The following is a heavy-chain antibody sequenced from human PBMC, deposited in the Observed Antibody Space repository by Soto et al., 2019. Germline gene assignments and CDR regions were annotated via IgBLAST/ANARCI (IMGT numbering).Heavy chain of an antibody. Sequence: GXSLRLSCAASGFAFSTYAMNWVRQAPGKGLEWVSAISGSGVSTYYADSVKGRFTISRDNSKNMLYLQMNSLRVEDTAIYNCHKIAPGLCGQGSLVTVSS. J-gene: IGHJ4*02. V-gene: IGHV3-23*01. CDR2: ISGSGVST. CDR3: HKIAPGL. CDR1: GFAFSTYA.